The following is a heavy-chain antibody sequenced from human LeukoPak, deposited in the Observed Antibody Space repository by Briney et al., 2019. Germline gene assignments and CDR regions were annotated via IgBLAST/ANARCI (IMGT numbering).Heavy chain of an antibody. D-gene: IGHD5-12*01. CDR2: IRSKANSYAT. CDR3: ARTVRPQLYSGYDYPDY. CDR1: GFTFSGSA. J-gene: IGHJ4*02. V-gene: IGHV3-73*01. Sequence: GGSLRLSCAASGFTFSGSAMHWIRQASGKGLEWVGRIRSKANSYATAYAASVKGRFTISRDDSKNTAYLQMNSLRAEDTAVYYCARTVRPQLYSGYDYPDYWGQGTLVTVSS.